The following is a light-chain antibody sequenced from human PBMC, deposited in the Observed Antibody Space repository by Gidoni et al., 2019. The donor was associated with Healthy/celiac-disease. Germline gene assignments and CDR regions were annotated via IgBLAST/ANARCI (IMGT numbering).Light chain of an antibody. J-gene: IGKJ1*01. CDR3: QQSYSTPRA. CDR1: QSISSY. Sequence: DIKMNQSPSSLSASVGDSGTITCRASQSISSYFNWYQQNPGKAPNLLIYAASSLQSGVPSRFSGSVSGTDFTLTISSLQPEDFATYYCQQSYSTPRAFGQVTKVEIK. V-gene: IGKV1-39*01. CDR2: AAS.